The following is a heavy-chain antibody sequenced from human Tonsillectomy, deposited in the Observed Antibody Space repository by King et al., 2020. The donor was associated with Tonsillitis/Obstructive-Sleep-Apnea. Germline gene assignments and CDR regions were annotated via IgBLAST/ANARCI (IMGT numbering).Heavy chain of an antibody. D-gene: IGHD5-18*01. CDR1: GGSISSSSYY. CDR3: ARPDTPMVTFDY. V-gene: IGHV4-39*01. Sequence: QLQESGPGLVKPSETLSLTCTVSGGSISSSSYYWGWIRQPPGKGLEWIGSNYYSGSTYYNPSLKSRVSISVDTSKKQFSLKLSSVTAADTAVYYCARPDTPMVTFDYWGQGTLVTVSS. J-gene: IGHJ4*02. CDR2: NYYSGST.